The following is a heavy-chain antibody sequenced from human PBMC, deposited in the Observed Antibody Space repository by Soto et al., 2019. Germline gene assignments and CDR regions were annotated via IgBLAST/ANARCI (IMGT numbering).Heavy chain of an antibody. CDR2: ISSSSSTI. V-gene: IGHV3-48*02. CDR1: GFTFSSYS. Sequence: VGSLRLSCAASGFTFSSYSMNWVRQAPGKGLEWVSYISSSSSTIYYADSVKGRFTISRDNAKNSLYLQMNSLRDEDTAVYYCARDQGITMVRGVRAQYGMDVWGQGTTVTVSS. J-gene: IGHJ6*02. D-gene: IGHD3-10*01. CDR3: ARDQGITMVRGVRAQYGMDV.